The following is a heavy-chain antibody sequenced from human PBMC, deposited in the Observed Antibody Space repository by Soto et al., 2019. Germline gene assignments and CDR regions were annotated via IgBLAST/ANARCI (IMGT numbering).Heavy chain of an antibody. CDR2: ISYDGSDK. V-gene: IGHV3-30*18. Sequence: QEQLVESGGGVVLPGGSLRLSCAASGFTFNTFGMHWVRQAPGKGLEWVAVISYDGSDKYYSDSVRGRFTISRDNSMNTLYLQMNSLRTEDTAVYYCAKSPNFYCSSYNCYKYYFDYWGQGTLVTVSS. J-gene: IGHJ4*02. CDR3: AKSPNFYCSSYNCYKYYFDY. D-gene: IGHD2-2*02. CDR1: GFTFNTFG.